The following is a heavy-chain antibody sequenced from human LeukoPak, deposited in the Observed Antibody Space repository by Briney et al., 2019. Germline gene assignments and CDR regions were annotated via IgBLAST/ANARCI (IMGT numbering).Heavy chain of an antibody. D-gene: IGHD2-2*01. Sequence: SETLSLTCAVYGGSFNNYYWSWIRQPPGKGLEWIGEVNHSGSTNYNPSLRSRVTISIDTSKNQFSLKLSSVTAADTAVYYCARHPSLVPAAPDWFDPWGQGTLVTVSS. CDR1: GGSFNNYY. CDR2: VNHSGST. V-gene: IGHV4-34*01. J-gene: IGHJ5*02. CDR3: ARHPSLVPAAPDWFDP.